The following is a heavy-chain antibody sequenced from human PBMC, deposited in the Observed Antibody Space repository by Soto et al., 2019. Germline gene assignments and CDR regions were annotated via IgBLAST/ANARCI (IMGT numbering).Heavy chain of an antibody. Sequence: GESLKISCKGSGYSFTSYWIGWVRQMPGKGLEWMGTIYPGDSETTYSPSFQGQVTISADKSIRTAHLQWTSLKASDTAMYYCARLDSSGYHLDDYWGQGTLVTVSS. J-gene: IGHJ4*02. D-gene: IGHD3-22*01. V-gene: IGHV5-51*01. CDR3: ARLDSSGYHLDDY. CDR2: IYPGDSET. CDR1: GYSFTSYW.